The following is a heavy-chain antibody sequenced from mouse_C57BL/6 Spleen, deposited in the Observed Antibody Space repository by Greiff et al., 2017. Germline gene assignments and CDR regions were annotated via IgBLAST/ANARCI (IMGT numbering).Heavy chain of an antibody. J-gene: IGHJ1*03. CDR1: GFNIKDYY. D-gene: IGHD1-1*01. Sequence: EVQLQQSGAELVRPGASVKLSCTASGFNIKDYYMHWVKQRPEQGLEWIGRIDPEDGDTEYAPKFPGKATMTADTSSNTAYLQLSSLTSEDTAVYYCTKITEREVAKPYWYFDVWGTGTTVTVSS. CDR2: IDPEDGDT. V-gene: IGHV14-1*01. CDR3: TKITEREVAKPYWYFDV.